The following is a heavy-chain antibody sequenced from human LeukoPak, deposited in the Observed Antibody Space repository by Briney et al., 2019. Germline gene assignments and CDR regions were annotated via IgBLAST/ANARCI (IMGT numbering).Heavy chain of an antibody. Sequence: SETLSLTCAVSDDSFSSHYWTWIRQPPGKGLEWIGYISYIGTTNYNPSLKSRVTISIDPSKNQFSLKLSSVTAADTAVYYCARDLVTVTKGFDIWGQGTMVSVSS. D-gene: IGHD4-17*01. V-gene: IGHV4-59*11. J-gene: IGHJ3*02. CDR1: DDSFSSHY. CDR3: ARDLVTVTKGFDI. CDR2: ISYIGTT.